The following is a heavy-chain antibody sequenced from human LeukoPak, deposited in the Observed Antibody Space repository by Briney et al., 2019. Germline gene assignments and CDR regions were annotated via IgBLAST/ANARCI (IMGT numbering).Heavy chain of an antibody. CDR1: GFTFIDYD. CDR2: IGIRGDI. V-gene: IGHV3-13*01. Sequence: PGGSLRLSCAASGFTFIDYDMHSGRQVIGKGLEWVSAIGIRGDIHYSGSVKGRFTISRENAESSLYLKMNSLRAEDTAVYYCARGGIKVSGIDEFDYWGQGTLVTVSS. D-gene: IGHD6-19*01. CDR3: ARGGIKVSGIDEFDY. J-gene: IGHJ4*02.